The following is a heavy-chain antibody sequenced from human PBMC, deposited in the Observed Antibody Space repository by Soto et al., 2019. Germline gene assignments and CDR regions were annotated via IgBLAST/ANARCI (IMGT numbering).Heavy chain of an antibody. J-gene: IGHJ5*02. CDR2: IWYDGSNK. D-gene: IGHD2-15*01. CDR1: GFTFSSYG. Sequence: GGSLRLSCAASGFTFSSYGMHWVRQAPGKGLEWVAVIWYDGSNKYYADSVKGRFTISRDNSKNTLYLQMNSLRAEDTAVYYCARAEYTSSGGTCYNWFDTWGQGTLVTVSS. V-gene: IGHV3-33*01. CDR3: ARAEYTSSGGTCYNWFDT.